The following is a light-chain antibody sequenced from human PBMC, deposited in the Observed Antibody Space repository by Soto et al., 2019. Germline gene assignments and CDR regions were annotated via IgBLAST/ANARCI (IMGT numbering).Light chain of an antibody. V-gene: IGLV2-8*01. CDR2: DVT. Sequence: QSALIQPPSASGSPGQSVTISCTGTSSDVGGYNYVSWYQQHPGKAPKIMIYDVTKRPSGVPDRFSGSKSGNTASLTVSGLQAEDEADYYCTSYADSSTLTFGGGTKLTVL. J-gene: IGLJ2*01. CDR3: TSYADSSTLT. CDR1: SSDVGGYNY.